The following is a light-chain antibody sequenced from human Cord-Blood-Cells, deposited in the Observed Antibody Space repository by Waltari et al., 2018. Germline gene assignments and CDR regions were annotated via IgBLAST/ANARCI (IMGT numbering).Light chain of an antibody. V-gene: IGLV2-14*03. CDR2: DVS. CDR1: SSDVGGYNY. CDR3: SSYTSSSTLV. Sequence: QSALTQPASVSGSPGQSITISCTGHSSDVGGYNYVSWYQQHPGKAPKLMIYDVSNRPSGVSNRFSGSKSGNTASLTISGLQAEDEADYYCSSYTSSSTLVFGTGTKVTVL. J-gene: IGLJ1*01.